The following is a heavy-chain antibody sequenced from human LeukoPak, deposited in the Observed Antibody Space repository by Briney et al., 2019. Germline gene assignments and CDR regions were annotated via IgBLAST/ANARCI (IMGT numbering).Heavy chain of an antibody. D-gene: IGHD2-15*01. CDR1: GGSISGYY. V-gene: IGHV4-4*07. CDR2: MDTSGHT. Sequence: PSETLSLTCIVSGGSISGYYWSWIRQPAGKGLEWIGHMDTSGHTIYNSSLMSRVTMSVDTSKHQFSLMLTSVTAADTAVYYCARHWSHSVAQFGRSYWFDPWGQGTLVTVSS. J-gene: IGHJ5*02. CDR3: ARHWSHSVAQFGRSYWFDP.